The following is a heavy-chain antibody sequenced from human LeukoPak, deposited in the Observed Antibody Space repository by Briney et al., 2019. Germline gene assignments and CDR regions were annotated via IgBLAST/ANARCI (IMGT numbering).Heavy chain of an antibody. Sequence: SLRLSCAYSAFNSTDYGMDWVRQAPGKGLEWVSGISWNSGSIGYADSVKGRFTISRDNAKNSLYLQMNSLRAEDTALYYCAKDQYSIVSGWLNFDYWGQGTLVTVSS. D-gene: IGHD6-19*01. J-gene: IGHJ4*02. CDR1: AFNSTDYG. CDR2: ISWNSGSI. V-gene: IGHV3-9*02. CDR3: AKDQYSIVSGWLNFDY.